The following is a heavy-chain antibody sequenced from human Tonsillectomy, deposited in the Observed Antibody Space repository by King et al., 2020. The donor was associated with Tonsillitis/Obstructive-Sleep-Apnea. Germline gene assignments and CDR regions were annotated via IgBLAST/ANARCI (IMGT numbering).Heavy chain of an antibody. CDR3: ARPVNSGDFDY. Sequence: VQLVESGGGLVKPGGSLRLSCATSGFTFTDYSMNWVRQAPGKGLEWVSSISVSSRFIYYADSVQGRFTVSRDNAKNSLYLQMNSLIPEDTAVYYCARPVNSGDFDYWGQGTLVTVSS. V-gene: IGHV3-21*01. D-gene: IGHD6-19*01. J-gene: IGHJ4*02. CDR1: GFTFTDYS. CDR2: ISVSSRFI.